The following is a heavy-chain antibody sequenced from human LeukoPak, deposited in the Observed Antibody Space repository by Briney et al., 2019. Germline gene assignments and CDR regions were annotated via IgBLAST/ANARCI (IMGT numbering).Heavy chain of an antibody. CDR2: INHSGST. CDR1: GGSFSGYY. Sequence: SETLSLTCAVYGGSFSGYYWSWIRQPPGKGLEWIGEINHSGSTNYNPSLKSRVTISVDTSKNQFSLKLSSVTAADTAVYYCARDPSSGWYRSGAFDIWGQGTMVTVSS. V-gene: IGHV4-34*01. D-gene: IGHD6-19*01. J-gene: IGHJ3*02. CDR3: ARDPSSGWYRSGAFDI.